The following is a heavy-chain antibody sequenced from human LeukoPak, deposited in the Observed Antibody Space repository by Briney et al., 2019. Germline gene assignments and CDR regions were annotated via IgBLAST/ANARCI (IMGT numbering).Heavy chain of an antibody. D-gene: IGHD2-15*01. V-gene: IGHV4-30-4*08. CDR3: ARVGEVVLRVRYYYMDV. CDR1: GGSISSGDYY. CDR2: IYYSGST. J-gene: IGHJ6*03. Sequence: PSQTLSLTCTVSGGSISSGDYYWSWIRQPPGKGLEWIGYIYYSGSTYYNPSLKSRVTISVDTSENQFSLKLSSVTAADTAVYYCARVGEVVLRVRYYYMDVWGKGTTVTVSS.